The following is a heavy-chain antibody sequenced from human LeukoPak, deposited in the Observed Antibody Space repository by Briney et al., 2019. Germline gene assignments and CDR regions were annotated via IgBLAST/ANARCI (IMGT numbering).Heavy chain of an antibody. Sequence: GGSLRLSCAASRFTFRSYWMSWIRQAPGKGLESVANINQGGSVKYYVDSVKGRFTISRDNAKNSLYLQMNSLRAEDTAAYYCARDQTYYYDSSGYYPRFDYWGQGTLVTVSS. CDR3: ARDQTYYYDSSGYYPRFDY. V-gene: IGHV3-7*01. J-gene: IGHJ4*02. CDR2: INQGGSVK. D-gene: IGHD3-22*01. CDR1: RFTFRSYW.